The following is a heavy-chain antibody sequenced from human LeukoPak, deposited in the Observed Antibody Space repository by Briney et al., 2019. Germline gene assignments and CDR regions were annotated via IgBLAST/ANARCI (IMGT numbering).Heavy chain of an antibody. D-gene: IGHD2-2*01. Sequence: PSETLSLTCAVSGGSISSGGYSWSWIRQPPGKGLEWIGEINHSGSTNYNPSLKSRVTISVDTSKNQFSLKLSSVTAADTAVYYCARLLYCSSTSCYDYWGQGTLVTVSS. V-gene: IGHV4-34*01. J-gene: IGHJ4*02. CDR2: INHSGST. CDR1: GGSISSGGYS. CDR3: ARLLYCSSTSCYDY.